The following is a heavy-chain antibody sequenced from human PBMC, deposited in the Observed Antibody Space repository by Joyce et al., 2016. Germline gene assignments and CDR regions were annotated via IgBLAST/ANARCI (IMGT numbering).Heavy chain of an antibody. CDR2: IYHNEST. J-gene: IGHJ4*02. D-gene: IGHD3-10*01. CDR1: GASVSSGGYS. CDR3: ASGFNFKGRSFFDY. V-gene: IGHV4-30-2*01. Sequence: QLQLQESGSGLVKPSQTLSLTCAVSGASVSSGGYSWSGIRQPPGKGLEWIGYIYHNESTYYNPSLKSRVTISVDRSKNQFSLKLASVTAADTAVYYCASGFNFKGRSFFDYWGQGALVTVSS.